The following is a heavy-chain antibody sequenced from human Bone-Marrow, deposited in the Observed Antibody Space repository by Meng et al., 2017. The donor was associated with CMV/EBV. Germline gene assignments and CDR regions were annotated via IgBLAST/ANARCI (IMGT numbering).Heavy chain of an antibody. CDR2: ISYDGSNK. D-gene: IGHD3-10*01. Sequence: GGSLRLSCAASGFTFSSYAMHWVRQAPGKGLEWVAVISYDGSNKYYADSVKGRFTISRDNSKNTLYLQMNSLRAEDTAVYYCARGNYYYYYYGMDVWGQGTMVTGSS. CDR1: GFTFSSYA. J-gene: IGHJ6*01. V-gene: IGHV3-30*04. CDR3: ARGNYYYYYYGMDV.